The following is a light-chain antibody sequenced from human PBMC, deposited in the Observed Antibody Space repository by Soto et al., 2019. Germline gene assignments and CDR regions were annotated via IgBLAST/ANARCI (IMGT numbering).Light chain of an antibody. CDR3: QQYNYWPPWT. CDR2: GAS. CDR1: QSVSSNF. V-gene: IGKV3-20*01. Sequence: EIVLTQSPGTLSLSPGERATLSCRASQSVSSNFLAWYQEKPGQAPRLLIYGASSRATGIPDRFSGSGSGTDFTLTISRLEPEDFAVYYCQQYNYWPPWTFGQGTKVDIK. J-gene: IGKJ1*01.